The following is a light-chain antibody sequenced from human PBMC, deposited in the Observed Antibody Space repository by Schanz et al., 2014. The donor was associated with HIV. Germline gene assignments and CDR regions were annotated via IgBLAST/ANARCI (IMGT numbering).Light chain of an antibody. J-gene: IGKJ3*01. V-gene: IGKV3-15*01. Sequence: EIVMTQSPGTLSVSPGERATLSCRASQTVSNNLAWYQQKPGQAPRLLIYGASTRVTGIPARFSGSGSGTEFTLTISRLEPEDFAVYYCQQYGGSPFTFGPGTKVDIK. CDR2: GAS. CDR3: QQYGGSPFT. CDR1: QTVSNN.